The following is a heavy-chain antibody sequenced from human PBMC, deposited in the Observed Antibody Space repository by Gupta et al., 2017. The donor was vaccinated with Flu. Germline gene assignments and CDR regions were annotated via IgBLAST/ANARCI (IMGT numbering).Heavy chain of an antibody. D-gene: IGHD2-2*01. CDR3: AKDGTDIVVVPAAMPHDYYMDV. CDR2: ISGSGGST. CDR1: GFTFSSYA. Sequence: EVQLLESGGGLVQPGGSLRLSCAASGFTFSSYALRWVRQAPGKGLEWVSAISGSGGSTYYADSVKGRFTISRDNSKNTLYLQMNSLRAEDTAVYYCAKDGTDIVVVPAAMPHDYYMDVWGKGTTVTVSS. V-gene: IGHV3-23*01. J-gene: IGHJ6*03.